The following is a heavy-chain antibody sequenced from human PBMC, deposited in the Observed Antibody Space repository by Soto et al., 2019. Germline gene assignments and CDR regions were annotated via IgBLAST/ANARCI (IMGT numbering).Heavy chain of an antibody. CDR1: GFTFSSYG. CDR2: ISYDGSNK. V-gene: IGHV3-30*18. D-gene: IGHD6-19*01. Sequence: GGSLRLSCAASGFTFSSYGMHWVRQAPGKGLEWVAVISYDGSNKYYADSVKGRFTISRDNSKNTLYLQMNSLRAEDTAVYYCSNRKKWLAHFYYRAQRTLVTVSS. J-gene: IGHJ4*01. CDR3: SNRKKWLAHFYY.